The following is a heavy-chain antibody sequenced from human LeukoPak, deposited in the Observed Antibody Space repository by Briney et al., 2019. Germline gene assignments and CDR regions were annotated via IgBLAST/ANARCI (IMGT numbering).Heavy chain of an antibody. Sequence: ASVTVSCKASGYTFTSYGMSWVRQAPGQGLEWMGWISAYNGDTNYAQKLQGRVTMTTDTSTSTAYMELRSLRSDDTAVYYCATENYYGSGSYSFLRYYYYYGMDVWGQGTTVTVSS. V-gene: IGHV1-18*01. J-gene: IGHJ6*02. CDR1: GYTFTSYG. CDR3: ATENYYGSGSYSFLRYYYYYGMDV. D-gene: IGHD3-10*01. CDR2: ISAYNGDT.